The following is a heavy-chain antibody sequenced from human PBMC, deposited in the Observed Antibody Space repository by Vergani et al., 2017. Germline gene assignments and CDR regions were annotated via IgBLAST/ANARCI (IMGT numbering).Heavy chain of an antibody. D-gene: IGHD2-2*01. CDR1: GGSFSGYY. CDR2: INHSGST. CDR3: ARARGAICSSTSCYVAAVRRYYMDV. Sequence: QVQLQQWGAGLLKPSETLSLTCAVYGGSFSGYYWSWIRQPPGKGLEWIGEINHSGSTNYNPSLKSRVTISVDTSKNQFSLKLSSVTAADTAVYYCARARGAICSSTSCYVAAVRRYYMDVWGKGTTVTVSS. J-gene: IGHJ6*03. V-gene: IGHV4-34*01.